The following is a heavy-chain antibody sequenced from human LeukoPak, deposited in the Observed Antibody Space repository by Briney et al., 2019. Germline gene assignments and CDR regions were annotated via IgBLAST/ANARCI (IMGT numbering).Heavy chain of an antibody. V-gene: IGHV4-59*01. CDR2: IYYSGST. CDR3: ARDVAVNAFDI. D-gene: IGHD6-19*01. J-gene: IGHJ3*02. Sequence: SETLSLTCTVSGGSISSYYWSWIRQPPGKGLKWIGYIYYSGSTNYNPSLKSRVTISVDTSKNQFSLKLSSVTAADTAVYYCARDVAVNAFDIWGQGTMVTVSS. CDR1: GGSISSYY.